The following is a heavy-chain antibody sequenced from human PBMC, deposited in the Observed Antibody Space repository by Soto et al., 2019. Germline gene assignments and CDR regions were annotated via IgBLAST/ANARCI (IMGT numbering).Heavy chain of an antibody. D-gene: IGHD2-21*02. J-gene: IGHJ4*02. CDR2: IYCSGST. CDR3: ARQRTSVVTQAYFDV. V-gene: IGHV4-39*01. Sequence: PAETLSLTCTATGDSISSRSYYWGWIRQPPGKGVEWIGSIYCSGSTYNNASVRCRVSMSIDTSKDQFSLKLKCVDAADTALYFCARQRTSVVTQAYFDVWGPGSLVTVSS. CDR1: GDSISSRSYY.